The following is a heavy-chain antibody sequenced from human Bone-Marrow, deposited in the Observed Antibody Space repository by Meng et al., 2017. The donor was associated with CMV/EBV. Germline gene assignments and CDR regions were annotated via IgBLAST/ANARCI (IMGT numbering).Heavy chain of an antibody. V-gene: IGHV3-74*01. J-gene: IGHJ6*02. D-gene: IGHD3-10*01. CDR1: GFTFSSYW. CDR2: INSDGSST. CDR3: ARGIMVRGVSYYYYGMDV. Sequence: GGSLRLSCAASGFTFSSYWMHWVRQAPGKGLVWVSRINSDGSSTSYADSVKGRFTISRDNAKNTLYLQMNSLRAEDTAVYYCARGIMVRGVSYYYYGMDVWGQGTTVTVSS.